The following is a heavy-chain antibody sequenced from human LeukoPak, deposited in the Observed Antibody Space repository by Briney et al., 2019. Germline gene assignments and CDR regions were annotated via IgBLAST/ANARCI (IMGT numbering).Heavy chain of an antibody. Sequence: SETLSLTCTVSGGSIIDYYWNWIRQYAGKGLEYIGRISGGGATSYNPSLQSRITMSVDTSKNQFSLHLTSVTAADTAIYYCAREILVPGVNLVNWFDSWGQGFLVTVSS. J-gene: IGHJ5*01. CDR3: AREILVPGVNLVNWFDS. V-gene: IGHV4-4*07. D-gene: IGHD3-10*01. CDR2: ISGGGAT. CDR1: GGSIIDYY.